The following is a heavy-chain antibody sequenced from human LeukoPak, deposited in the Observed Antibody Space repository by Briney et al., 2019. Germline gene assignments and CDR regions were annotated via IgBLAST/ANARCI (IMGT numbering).Heavy chain of an antibody. CDR1: GGSISSGGYY. V-gene: IGHV4-31*11. CDR2: IYYSGST. Sequence: SQTLSLTCAVSGGSISSGGYYWSWIRQHPGKGLEWIGYIYYSGSTYYNPSLKSRVTISVDTSKNQFSLKLSSVTAADTAVYYCARDSDYGDYAWFDPWGQGTLVTVSS. J-gene: IGHJ5*02. CDR3: ARDSDYGDYAWFDP. D-gene: IGHD4-17*01.